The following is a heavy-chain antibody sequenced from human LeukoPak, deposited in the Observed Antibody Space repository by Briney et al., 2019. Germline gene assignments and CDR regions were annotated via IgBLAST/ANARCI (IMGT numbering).Heavy chain of an antibody. CDR2: INAGNGNT. CDR3: ARMPAAEYYYYYGMDV. D-gene: IGHD6-13*01. V-gene: IGHV1-3*01. J-gene: IGHJ6*02. CDR1: GYTFTSYA. Sequence: GASVKVSCKASGYTFTSYAMHWVRQAPGQRLEWMAWINAGNGNTKYSQKFQGRVTITRDTSASTAYMELNSLRSEDTAAYYCARMPAAEYYYYYGMDVWGQGTTVTVSS.